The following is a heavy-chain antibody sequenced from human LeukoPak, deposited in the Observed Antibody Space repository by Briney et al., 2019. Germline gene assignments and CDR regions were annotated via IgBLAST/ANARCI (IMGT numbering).Heavy chain of an antibody. D-gene: IGHD3-10*01. CDR3: ARDGPMAYRAYYYYYMDV. Sequence: PSETLSLTCTVSGGSISSGSYYWSWIRQPAGKGLEWIGRIYTSGSTNYNPSLKSRVTISVDTSKNQFSLKLSSVTAADTAVYYCARDGPMAYRAYYYYYMDVWGKGTTVTVSS. CDR2: IYTSGST. CDR1: GGSISSGSYY. V-gene: IGHV4-61*02. J-gene: IGHJ6*03.